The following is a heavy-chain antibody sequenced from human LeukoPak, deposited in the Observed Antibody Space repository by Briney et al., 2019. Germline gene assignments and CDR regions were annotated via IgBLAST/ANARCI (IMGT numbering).Heavy chain of an antibody. J-gene: IGHJ5*02. CDR1: GDSVSSGDYY. CDR3: ARDYYGSGSFEP. Sequence: SETPSLTCTVSGDSVSSGDYYWNWIRQTPGKGLEWIGYIYYNGGSHYNPSLKSRVIISVDTSHNQFSLRLSSVTAADTAVYYCARDYYGSGSFEPWGQGTLVTVSS. V-gene: IGHV4-30-4*01. D-gene: IGHD3-10*01. CDR2: IYYNGGS.